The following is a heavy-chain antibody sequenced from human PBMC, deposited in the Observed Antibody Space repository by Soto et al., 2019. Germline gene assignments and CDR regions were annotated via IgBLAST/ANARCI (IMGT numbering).Heavy chain of an antibody. D-gene: IGHD3-16*01. Sequence: VQMAQSGTEVKKPGSSVKVSCKAAESTRSSFGISWVRQVPGQGLEWMGSIIPLYGTTNYAQRFRDRVAFIADDSTNMIYMELMSLRSDDTAIYYCARDIPTYYDSSFDWSDPWGQGVLVTVS. CDR3: ARDIPTYYDSSFDWSDP. V-gene: IGHV1-69*01. CDR1: ESTRSSFG. J-gene: IGHJ5*02. CDR2: IIPLYGTT.